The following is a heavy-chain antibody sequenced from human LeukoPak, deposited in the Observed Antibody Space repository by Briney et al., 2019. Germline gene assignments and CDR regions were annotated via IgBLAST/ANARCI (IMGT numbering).Heavy chain of an antibody. Sequence: PGGSLRLSCVASGFTLSDYGMSWARQAPGKGLEWISYITTNGVMFYADSVEGRFAISRDNDKNSVYLQMSVLRDDDTAVYYCTRGRYQFLRPNDSWGQGALVTVSS. CDR1: GFTLSDYG. V-gene: IGHV3-48*02. CDR3: TRGRYQFLRPNDS. D-gene: IGHD2-2*01. J-gene: IGHJ5*01. CDR2: ITTNGVM.